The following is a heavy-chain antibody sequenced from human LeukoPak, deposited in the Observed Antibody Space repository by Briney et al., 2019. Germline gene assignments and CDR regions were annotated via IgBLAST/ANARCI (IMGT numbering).Heavy chain of an antibody. Sequence: GGSLRLSCAASGFAVSSNYMSWVRQAPGKGLEWVSVIYSGGSTYYADSVKGRFTISRDNSKNTLYLQMNGLRAEDTAVYYCARDLWHYDSSGYYYPYGMDVWGQGTTVTVSS. CDR2: IYSGGST. CDR1: GFAVSSNY. D-gene: IGHD3-22*01. CDR3: ARDLWHYDSSGYYYPYGMDV. V-gene: IGHV3-53*01. J-gene: IGHJ6*02.